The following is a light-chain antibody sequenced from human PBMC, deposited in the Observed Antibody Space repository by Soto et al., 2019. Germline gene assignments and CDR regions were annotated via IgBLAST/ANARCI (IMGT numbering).Light chain of an antibody. CDR1: NIESKS. Sequence: SYELTQPPSVSVAPGQTARITCGGNNIESKSVHWYQQKPGQAPVMVVYHDSDRPSGIPERFFGSNSGNTATLIISRVEAGDEADYYCQVWDRSSDHAVFGGGTQRTVL. J-gene: IGLJ7*01. CDR3: QVWDRSSDHAV. CDR2: HDS. V-gene: IGLV3-21*02.